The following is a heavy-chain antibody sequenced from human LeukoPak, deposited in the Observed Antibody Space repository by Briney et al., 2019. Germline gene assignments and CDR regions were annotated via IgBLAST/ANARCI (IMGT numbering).Heavy chain of an antibody. Sequence: ASVKVSCKASGYTFTSYDINWVRQATGQGLEWTGIINPNGGVTTYAQKFQGRVTMTRDTSTSTIYMDLSSLKSEDTAVYYCARDSEEVSALDYWGQGTLVTVSS. V-gene: IGHV1-46*01. CDR3: ARDSEEVSALDY. CDR1: GYTFTSYD. D-gene: IGHD5/OR15-5a*01. CDR2: INPNGGVT. J-gene: IGHJ4*02.